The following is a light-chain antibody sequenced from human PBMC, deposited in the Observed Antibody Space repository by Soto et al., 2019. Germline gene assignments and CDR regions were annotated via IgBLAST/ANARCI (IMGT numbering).Light chain of an antibody. Sequence: QSALTQPRSVSGSPGQSVTISCTGTSRDVGGYNYVSWYRQYPGEAPKLIIYDVDKRPSEVPDRFSASKSGNTASLTISWLQPEDEADYFCSSYAGSYIFVLFGGGTKLTV. CDR2: DVD. J-gene: IGLJ2*01. V-gene: IGLV2-11*01. CDR1: SRDVGGYNY. CDR3: SSYAGSYIFVL.